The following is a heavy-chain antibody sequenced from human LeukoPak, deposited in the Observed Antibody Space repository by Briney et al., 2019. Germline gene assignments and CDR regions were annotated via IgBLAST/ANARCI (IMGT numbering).Heavy chain of an antibody. Sequence: SETLSLTCAVYGGSFSVYYWSWIRQPPGKGLEWIGEINHSGSTNYNPSLKSRVTISVDTSKNQFSLKLSSVTAADTAVYYCAREGNIAVAPNWFDPWGQGTLVTVSS. CDR1: GGSFSVYY. CDR2: INHSGST. CDR3: AREGNIAVAPNWFDP. D-gene: IGHD6-19*01. V-gene: IGHV4-34*01. J-gene: IGHJ5*02.